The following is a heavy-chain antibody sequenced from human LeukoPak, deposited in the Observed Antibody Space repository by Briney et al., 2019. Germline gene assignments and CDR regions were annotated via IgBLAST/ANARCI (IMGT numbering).Heavy chain of an antibody. Sequence: ASVKVSCKSSGYTFTGYYMHWVRQAPGQGLEWMGWINPNSGGTNYAQKFQGRVTMTRDTSISTAYMELSRLRSDDTAVYYCARDGTLTTVTKGFDYWGQETLVTVSS. V-gene: IGHV1-2*02. CDR3: ARDGTLTTVTKGFDY. D-gene: IGHD4-17*01. J-gene: IGHJ4*02. CDR2: INPNSGGT. CDR1: GYTFTGYY.